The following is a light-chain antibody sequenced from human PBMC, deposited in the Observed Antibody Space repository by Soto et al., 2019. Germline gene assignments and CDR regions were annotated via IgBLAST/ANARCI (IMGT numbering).Light chain of an antibody. CDR3: AGWDDSLSGVL. J-gene: IGLJ7*01. Sequence: QPVLTQPPSASGTPGQRVIISCSGSSSNIGNNAVNWYQQIPGTAPKLLIYSNSQRPSWVPDRFSGAKSGTSVSLAISGLQSDDEADYYCAGWDDSLSGVLFGGGTQLTVL. CDR2: SNS. CDR1: SSNIGNNA. V-gene: IGLV1-44*01.